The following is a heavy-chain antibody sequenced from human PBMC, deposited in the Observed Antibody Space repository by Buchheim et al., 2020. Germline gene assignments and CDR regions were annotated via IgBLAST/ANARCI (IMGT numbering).Heavy chain of an antibody. CDR3: ARECKGLLCPLGAFDY. Sequence: QVQLQESGPGLVKPSETLSLMCTVSGGSLSSYYWSWIRQPPGKGLEWIGYIYYSGSTYYNPSLKSRVTISVDTSKNQFSLKLSSVTAADTAVYYCARECKGLLCPLGAFDYWGQGTL. J-gene: IGHJ4*02. CDR2: IYYSGST. D-gene: IGHD3-10*02. V-gene: IGHV4-59*12. CDR1: GGSLSSYY.